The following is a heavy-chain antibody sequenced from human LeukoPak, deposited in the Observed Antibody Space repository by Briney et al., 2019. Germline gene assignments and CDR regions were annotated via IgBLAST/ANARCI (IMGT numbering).Heavy chain of an antibody. V-gene: IGHV4-34*01. CDR1: GGSFSGYY. CDR2: INHSGST. Sequence: SETLSLTCAVYGGSFSGYYWSWIRQPPGKGLEWIGEINHSGSTSYNPSLKSRVTISVDTSKNQFSLKLSSVTAADTAVYYCARGRRYSSGWYFDYWGQGTLVTVSS. CDR3: ARGRRYSSGWYFDY. D-gene: IGHD6-19*01. J-gene: IGHJ4*02.